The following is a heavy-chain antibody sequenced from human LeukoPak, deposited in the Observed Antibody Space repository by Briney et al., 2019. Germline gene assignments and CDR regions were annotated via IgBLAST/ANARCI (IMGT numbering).Heavy chain of an antibody. J-gene: IGHJ4*02. D-gene: IGHD5-18*01. CDR3: ARDVGTALVTGDY. CDR1: GGSISSSNW. CDR2: IYHSGSA. Sequence: SETLSLTCAVSGGSISSSNWWSWVRQPPGQGLEWIGEIYHSGSANYNPSPKSRVTISVDKSKNQLSLKLISVTAADTAVYYCARDVGTALVTGDYWGQGTLVTVSS. V-gene: IGHV4-4*02.